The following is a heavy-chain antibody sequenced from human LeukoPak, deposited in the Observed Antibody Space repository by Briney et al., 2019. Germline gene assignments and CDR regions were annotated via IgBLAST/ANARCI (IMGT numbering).Heavy chain of an antibody. CDR1: GYTLTELS. CDR3: ASYYYDSSGYYYFAFDI. D-gene: IGHD3-22*01. Sequence: ASVKVSCKVSGYTLTELSMHWVRQAPGKGLEWMGGFDPEDGETIYAQKFQGRVTMTEDTSTDTAYMELSSLRSEDTAVYYCASYYYDSSGYYYFAFDIWGQGTMVTVSS. V-gene: IGHV1-24*01. CDR2: FDPEDGET. J-gene: IGHJ3*02.